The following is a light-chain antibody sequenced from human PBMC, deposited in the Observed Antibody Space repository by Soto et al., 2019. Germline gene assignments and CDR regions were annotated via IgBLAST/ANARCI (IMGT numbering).Light chain of an antibody. CDR3: MRALQTALT. CDR2: LGS. V-gene: IGKV2-28*01. CDR1: QSLLRSNGYNY. Sequence: DIVMTQSPLSLPVTPGEPASISCRSSQSLLRSNGYNYLDWYLQKPGQSPQLLVYLGSHRAFGGPDMFSSSGSDTDITRKISRVEAEDVGGYYCMRALQTALTFHPGTKVDIK. J-gene: IGKJ3*01.